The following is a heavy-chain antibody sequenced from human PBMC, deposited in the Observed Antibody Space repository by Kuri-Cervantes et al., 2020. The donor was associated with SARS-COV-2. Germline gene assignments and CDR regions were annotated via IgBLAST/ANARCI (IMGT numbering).Heavy chain of an antibody. CDR3: ARDPITMRVLDY. CDR2: ISSSSSYI. J-gene: IGHJ4*02. Sequence: GESLKISCAASGFTFSSYSMNWVRQAPGKGLEWVSSISSSSSYIYYADSVKGRFTISRDNAKNSLYLQMNSLRAEDTAVYYCARDPITMRVLDYWGQGTLVTVSS. D-gene: IGHD3-22*01. CDR1: GFTFSSYS. V-gene: IGHV3-21*01.